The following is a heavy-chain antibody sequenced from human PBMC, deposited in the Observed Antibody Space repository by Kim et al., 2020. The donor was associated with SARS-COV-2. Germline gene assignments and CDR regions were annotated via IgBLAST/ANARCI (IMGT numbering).Heavy chain of an antibody. D-gene: IGHD3-10*01. V-gene: IGHV4-39*02. CDR2: IYYSGST. CDR1: GGSISSSSYY. CDR3: AREDIKLVRGVIGSPPLYNWFDP. J-gene: IGHJ5*02. Sequence: SETLSLTCTVSGGSISSSSYYWGWIKNNPRKGLEWIGSIYYSGSTYYNPSLKSRVTISVDTSKNQFSLKLSSVTAADTAVYYCAREDIKLVRGVIGSPPLYNWFDPWGQGTLVTVSS.